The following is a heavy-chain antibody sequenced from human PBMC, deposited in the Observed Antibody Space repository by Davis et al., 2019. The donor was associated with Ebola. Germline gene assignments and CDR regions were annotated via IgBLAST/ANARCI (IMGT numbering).Heavy chain of an antibody. D-gene: IGHD6-19*01. J-gene: IGHJ4*02. V-gene: IGHV3-23*01. CDR1: GFTFSSYA. Sequence: LRLSCAASGFTFSSYAMSWVRQAPGKGLEWVSAISGSGGSTYYADSVKGRFTISRDNSKNTLYLQMNSLRAEDTAVYYCAKGVAVAGTSSFDYWGQGTLVTVSS. CDR2: ISGSGGST. CDR3: AKGVAVAGTSSFDY.